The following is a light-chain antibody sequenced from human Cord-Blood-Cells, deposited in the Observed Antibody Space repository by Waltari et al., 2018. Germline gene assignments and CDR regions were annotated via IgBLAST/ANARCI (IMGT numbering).Light chain of an antibody. V-gene: IGLV1-40*01. CDR3: QSYDSSLSGSTV. J-gene: IGLJ3*02. CDR1: SSNIGAGYD. CDR2: GNS. Sequence: QSVLTQPPSVSGAPGQRVTISCTGSSSNIGAGYDVHWYQQLPGTAPKLLIYGNSNRPSGVPDRFCGSKSGTSASLAITGLQAEDEADYYCQSYDSSLSGSTVFGGGTKLTVL.